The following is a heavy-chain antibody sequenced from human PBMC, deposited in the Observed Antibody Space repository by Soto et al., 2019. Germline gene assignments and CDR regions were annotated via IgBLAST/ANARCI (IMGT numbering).Heavy chain of an antibody. J-gene: IGHJ4*02. Sequence: GGSLRLSCAASGFTFSSYGMHWVRQAPGKGLEWVAVISYDGSNKYYADSVKGRFTISRDNSKNTLYLQMNSLRAEDTAVYYCAKDLGRLSMVRGFIITRTYYFDYWGQGTLVTVSS. CDR3: AKDLGRLSMVRGFIITRTYYFDY. D-gene: IGHD3-10*01. CDR1: GFTFSSYG. V-gene: IGHV3-30*18. CDR2: ISYDGSNK.